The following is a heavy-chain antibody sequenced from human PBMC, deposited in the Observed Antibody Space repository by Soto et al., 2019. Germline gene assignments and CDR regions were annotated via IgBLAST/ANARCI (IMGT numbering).Heavy chain of an antibody. V-gene: IGHV4-39*01. CDR3: ARQGGSSSGYGMDV. CDR2: LYYSGST. CDR1: GGSISSSSYY. Sequence: QLHLQESGPGLVKPSETLSLTCTVSGGSISSSSYYWGWIRQPPGKGLEWIGSLYYSGSTYYNPSLKSRVTISVDTSKNQFSLKVSSATAADTAVYYCARQGGSSSGYGMDVWGQGTTVTVSS. D-gene: IGHD2-15*01. J-gene: IGHJ6*02.